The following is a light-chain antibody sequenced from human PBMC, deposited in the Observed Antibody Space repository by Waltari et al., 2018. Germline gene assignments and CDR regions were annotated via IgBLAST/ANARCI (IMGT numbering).Light chain of an antibody. CDR2: WAS. V-gene: IGKV4-1*01. Sequence: DIVLTQSPDSLAVSLGERATINCKSSQSVLYSSHNKNYLAWYQQRPGQPPKLLISWASTRESGVPDRFSGSGSETDFTLTISSLQAEDVAVYYCQQYYSGRTFGQGTKVEIK. J-gene: IGKJ1*01. CDR3: QQYYSGRT. CDR1: QSVLYSSHNKNY.